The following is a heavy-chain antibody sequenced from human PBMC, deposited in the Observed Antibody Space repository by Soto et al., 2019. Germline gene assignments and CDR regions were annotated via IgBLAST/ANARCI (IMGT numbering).Heavy chain of an antibody. J-gene: IGHJ6*02. CDR2: INPNSDDR. D-gene: IGHD5-12*01. Sequence: ASVKVSCKASGSTLTTYDIHWVRQASGQGLEWMGWINPNSDDRLYAQKFQGRVTMTRDTSIDTVYMELSRLRSEDTAMYYCARAIAFIDGYNSRHYGMDVWGQGTTVTVSS. V-gene: IGHV1-8*01. CDR3: ARAIAFIDGYNSRHYGMDV. CDR1: GSTLTTYD.